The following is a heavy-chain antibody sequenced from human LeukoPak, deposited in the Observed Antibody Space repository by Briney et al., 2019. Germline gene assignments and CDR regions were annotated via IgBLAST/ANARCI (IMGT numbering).Heavy chain of an antibody. CDR2: IYYSGST. J-gene: IGHJ1*01. CDR3: ARGREDFQH. CDR1: GGSISSYY. V-gene: IGHV4-59*08. Sequence: SETLSLTCTVSGGSISSYYWSWIRQPPGKGLEWIGYIYYSGSTNYNPSLKSRVTISVDTSKNQFSLKLSSVTAADTAVYYCARGREDFQHWGQGTLVTVSS.